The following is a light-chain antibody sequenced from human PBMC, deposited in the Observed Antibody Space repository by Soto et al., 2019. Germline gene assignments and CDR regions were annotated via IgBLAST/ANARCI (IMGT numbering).Light chain of an antibody. CDR2: ATS. Sequence: EVLLTQSPGPLSLSPGERATLSCRASQSVDRNYLSWFQHKRGQPPRVLVFATSSRAAGTPVRFSGSGSGTNFTLPITRVEPEDFGVYYCQQDGGSPPAYTFGLGTKLEI. CDR1: QSVDRNY. CDR3: QQDGGSPPAYT. J-gene: IGKJ2*01. V-gene: IGKV3-20*01.